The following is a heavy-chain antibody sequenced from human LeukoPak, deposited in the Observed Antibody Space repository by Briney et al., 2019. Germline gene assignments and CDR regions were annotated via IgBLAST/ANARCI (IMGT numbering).Heavy chain of an antibody. CDR1: GFTFSSYG. CDR2: IWYDGSNK. J-gene: IGHJ6*04. D-gene: IGHD5-18*01. CDR3: ARQPRGYSQTPHGMDV. V-gene: IGHV3-33*01. Sequence: PGRSLRLSCAASGFTFSSYGMHWVRQAPGKGLEWVAVIWYDGSNKYYADSVKGRFTTSRDNSKNTLYLQMNSLRAEDTAVYYCARQPRGYSQTPHGMDVWGKGTTVTVSS.